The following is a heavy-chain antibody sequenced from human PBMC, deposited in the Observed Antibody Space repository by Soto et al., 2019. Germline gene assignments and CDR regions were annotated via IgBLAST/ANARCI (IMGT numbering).Heavy chain of an antibody. J-gene: IGHJ5*02. CDR3: ARGGASSKWLDP. Sequence: PSETLSPPFPFSGGSTSSYYWSWIRQPAGKGLEWIGRIYTSGSTNYNPSLKSRVTMSVDTSKNQFSLKLSSVTAADTAVYYCARGGASSKWLDPWGQGTLVTVSS. CDR1: GGSTSSYY. D-gene: IGHD3-10*01. V-gene: IGHV4-4*07. CDR2: IYTSGST.